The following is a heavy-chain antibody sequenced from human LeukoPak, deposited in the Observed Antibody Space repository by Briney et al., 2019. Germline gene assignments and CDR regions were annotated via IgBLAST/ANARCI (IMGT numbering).Heavy chain of an antibody. CDR2: IKHDGSEK. CDR3: ATPLDYYDRSDSHQGGD. D-gene: IGHD3-22*01. Sequence: GSLRLSCAASGFTFSRHWMTWVRQAPGKGLEWVANIKHDGSEKNYVDSVKGRFIISRDNANNPLYLQMNSLRAEDTAVYYCATPLDYYDRSDSHQGGDWGQGTLVTVSS. V-gene: IGHV3-7*03. J-gene: IGHJ4*02. CDR1: GFTFSRHW.